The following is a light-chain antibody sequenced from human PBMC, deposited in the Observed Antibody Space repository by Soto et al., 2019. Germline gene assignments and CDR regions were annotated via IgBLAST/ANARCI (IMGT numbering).Light chain of an antibody. CDR2: EVS. Sequence: QSALTQPASVSGSPGQSITISCTGSSSDVGGYDYVSWYQQHPGKAPKLMIYEVSNRPSGVSNRFSGSKSGNTAFLTISGLQAEDEADYYCCSYTGSLTLLFGGGTQLTVL. CDR3: CSYTGSLTLL. J-gene: IGLJ2*01. V-gene: IGLV2-14*01. CDR1: SSDVGGYDY.